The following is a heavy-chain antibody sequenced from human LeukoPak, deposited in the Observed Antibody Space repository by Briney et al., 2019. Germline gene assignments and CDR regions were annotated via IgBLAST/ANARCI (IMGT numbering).Heavy chain of an antibody. CDR1: GFTFSSYW. CDR3: ARDVVGSLDY. D-gene: IGHD1-26*01. Sequence: GGSLRLSCAASGFTFSSYWMAWVRQAPGKGLEWVANIKGDESARHQADSVKGRFTISRDNTRNSLYLQMTNLRGDDTAVYYCARDVVGSLDYWGQGTLVTVSS. J-gene: IGHJ4*02. V-gene: IGHV3-7*01. CDR2: IKGDESAR.